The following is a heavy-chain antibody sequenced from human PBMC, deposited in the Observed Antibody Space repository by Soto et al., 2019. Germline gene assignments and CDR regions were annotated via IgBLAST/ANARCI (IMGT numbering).Heavy chain of an antibody. CDR3: AKDRRAGGNSAFYFDF. CDR2: ISATGGGT. Sequence: VGSLRLSCAASGFKFSNYAMSWVRRAPGKGLGWVSLISATGGGTYYADSVKGRFTISRDNSHNTLYLQVHSLTAEDTAVYYCAKDRRAGGNSAFYFDFWGQGAQVTVSS. CDR1: GFKFSNYA. D-gene: IGHD3-16*01. J-gene: IGHJ4*02. V-gene: IGHV3-23*01.